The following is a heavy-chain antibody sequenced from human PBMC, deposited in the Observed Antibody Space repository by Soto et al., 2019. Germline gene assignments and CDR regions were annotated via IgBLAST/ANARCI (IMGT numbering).Heavy chain of an antibody. CDR1: GFTFSSYA. CDR3: ARKGGNYYDSSGYYYPFDY. V-gene: IGHV3-23*01. Sequence: TGGSLRLSCAASGFTFSSYAMSWVRQAAGKGLEWVSGISSGGGNTDYADSVKGRFTISRDNSKNTLYLQMNSLRAEDTAVYYCARKGGNYYDSSGYYYPFDYWGQGTLVTVSS. CDR2: ISSGGGNT. J-gene: IGHJ4*02. D-gene: IGHD3-22*01.